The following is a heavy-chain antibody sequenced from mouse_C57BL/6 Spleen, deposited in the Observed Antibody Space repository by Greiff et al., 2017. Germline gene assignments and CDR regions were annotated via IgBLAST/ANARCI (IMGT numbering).Heavy chain of an antibody. D-gene: IGHD2-1*01. CDR2: ISSGSSTI. CDR3: ARGNPWFAY. J-gene: IGHJ3*01. V-gene: IGHV5-17*01. Sequence: EVMLVESGGGLVKPGGSLKLSCAASGFTFSDYGMHWVRQAPEKGLEWVAYISSGSSTIYYADTVKGRFTISRDKAKNTLFLQMTSLRSEDTAMYYCARGNPWFAYWGQGTLVTVSA. CDR1: GFTFSDYG.